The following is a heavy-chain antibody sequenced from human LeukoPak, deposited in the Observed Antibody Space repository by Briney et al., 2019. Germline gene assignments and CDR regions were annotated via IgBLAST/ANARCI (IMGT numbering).Heavy chain of an antibody. J-gene: IGHJ4*02. CDR1: GFTFRTYS. CDR2: ISSSSSYT. D-gene: IGHD2-15*01. CDR3: ARDEVAAGKFDY. V-gene: IGHV3-21*01. Sequence: GGSLRLSCTASGFTFRTYSMTWVRQAPGRGLEWVSSISSSSSYTYSADSVKGRFTISRDNAKNSLYLQMNSLRAEDTAVYYCARDEVAAGKFDYWGQGTLVTVSS.